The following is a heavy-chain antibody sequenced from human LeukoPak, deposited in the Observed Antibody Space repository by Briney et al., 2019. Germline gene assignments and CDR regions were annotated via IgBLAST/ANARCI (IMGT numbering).Heavy chain of an antibody. CDR3: AREANYYGSGSYFEGTFDY. J-gene: IGHJ4*02. V-gene: IGHV4-59*01. Sequence: PSETLSLTCTVSGGSISSYYWSWIRQSPGKGLECIGYIHYTGSTNYNPSLKSRVTISVDTSKNEFSLKLTSVTAADTAVYYCAREANYYGSGSYFEGTFDYWGQGPLVTVSS. CDR2: IHYTGST. CDR1: GGSISSYY. D-gene: IGHD3-10*01.